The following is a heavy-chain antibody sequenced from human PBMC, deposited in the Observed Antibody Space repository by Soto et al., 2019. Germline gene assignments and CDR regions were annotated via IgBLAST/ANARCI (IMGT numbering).Heavy chain of an antibody. CDR3: ARGPAWLVQTFKAAIFEH. J-gene: IGHJ1*01. CDR1: GYTFTSYD. D-gene: IGHD2-2*02. CDR2: MNPNSGNT. V-gene: IGHV1-8*01. Sequence: ASVKVSCKASGYTFTSYDINWVRQATGQGLEWMGWMNPNSGNTGYAQKFQGRVTMTRNTPISTAYMELSSLRSEDTAVYYCARGPAWLVQTFKAAIFEHWGQGTLVTVSS.